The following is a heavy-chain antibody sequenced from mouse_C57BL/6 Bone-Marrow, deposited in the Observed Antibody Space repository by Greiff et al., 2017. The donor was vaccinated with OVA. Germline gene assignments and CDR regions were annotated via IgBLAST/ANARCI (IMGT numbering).Heavy chain of an antibody. V-gene: IGHV2-2*01. D-gene: IGHD1-1*01. CDR3: ARTPPIYYYGSSHYYYAMDY. CDR2: IWSGGST. J-gene: IGHJ4*01. Sequence: VQLKESGPGLVQPSQSLSITCTVSGFSLTSYGVHWVRQSPGKGLEWLGVIWSGGSTDYNAAFISRLSISKDNSKSQVFFKMNSLQADDTAIYYCARTPPIYYYGSSHYYYAMDYWGQGTSVTVSS. CDR1: GFSLTSYG.